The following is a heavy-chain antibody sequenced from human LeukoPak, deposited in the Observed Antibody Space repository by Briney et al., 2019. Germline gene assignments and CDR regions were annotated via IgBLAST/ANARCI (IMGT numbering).Heavy chain of an antibody. J-gene: IGHJ4*02. CDR1: GFTFSSYS. V-gene: IGHV3-21*04. Sequence: GGSLRLSCAASGFTFSSYSMNWVRQAPGKGLEWVSSISSSSSYIYYADSVKGRFTISRDNAKNSLYLQMNSLRAEDTAVYYCARGPDYGGNSDGFDYWGQGTLVTVSS. CDR2: ISSSSSYI. CDR3: ARGPDYGGNSDGFDY. D-gene: IGHD4-23*01.